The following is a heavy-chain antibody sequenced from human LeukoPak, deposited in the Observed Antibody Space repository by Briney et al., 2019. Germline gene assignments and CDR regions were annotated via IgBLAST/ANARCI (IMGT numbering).Heavy chain of an antibody. Sequence: SETLSLTCTVSGGSISSYYWSWIRQPPGKGLEWIGYIYYSGSTNYNPSLKSRVTISVDTSKNQFSLKLGSVTAADTAVYYCARDGPDYGGSYFDYWGQGTLVTVSS. D-gene: IGHD4/OR15-4a*01. J-gene: IGHJ4*02. CDR1: GGSISSYY. V-gene: IGHV4-59*01. CDR2: IYYSGST. CDR3: ARDGPDYGGSYFDY.